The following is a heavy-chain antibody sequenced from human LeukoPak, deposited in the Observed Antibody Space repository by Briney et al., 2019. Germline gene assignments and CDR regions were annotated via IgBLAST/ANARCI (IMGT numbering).Heavy chain of an antibody. CDR3: ASSVRDYFDY. Sequence: SETLSLTCTGSGGSISSYYWSWIRQPPGKGLEWIGYIYYSGSTNYNPSVKSRVTISVDTSKNQFSLKLSSVTAADTAVYYCASSVRDYFDYWGQGTLVTVSS. CDR2: IYYSGST. CDR1: GGSISSYY. D-gene: IGHD3-10*02. V-gene: IGHV4-59*01. J-gene: IGHJ4*02.